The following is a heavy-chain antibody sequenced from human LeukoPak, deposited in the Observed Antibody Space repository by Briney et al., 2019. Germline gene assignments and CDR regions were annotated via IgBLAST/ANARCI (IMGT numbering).Heavy chain of an antibody. J-gene: IGHJ4*02. D-gene: IGHD3-9*01. CDR2: ISAYNGNT. V-gene: IGHV1-18*01. Sequence: ASVKVSCKASGYTFTSYGISWVRQAPGQGLEWMGWISAYNGNTNYAQKLQGRVTMTTDTSTSTAYMELRSLRSDDTAVYYCARRKLRYFDWLLSGRGGQYYFDYWGQGTLVTVSS. CDR3: ARRKLRYFDWLLSGRGGQYYFDY. CDR1: GYTFTSYG.